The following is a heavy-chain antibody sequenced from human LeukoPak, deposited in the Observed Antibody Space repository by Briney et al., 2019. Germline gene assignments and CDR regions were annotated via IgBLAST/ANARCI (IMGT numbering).Heavy chain of an antibody. J-gene: IGHJ4*02. V-gene: IGHV3-7*01. D-gene: IGHD3-9*01. CDR3: ASHHILTGYYYFDY. CDR2: IKQDGSEK. Sequence: GGSLRLSCAASGFTFNNYWMTWVRQAPGKGLEWVANIKQDGSEKNYVDSVKGRFTISRDNAKNSLFLQMNSLRAEDTAVYYCASHHILTGYYYFDYWGQGTLVTVSS. CDR1: GFTFNNYW.